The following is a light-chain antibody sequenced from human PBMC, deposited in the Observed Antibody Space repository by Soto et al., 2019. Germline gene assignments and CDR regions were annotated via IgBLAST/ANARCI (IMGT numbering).Light chain of an antibody. CDR3: QQYFNTPWT. CDR1: QSVLYSSSNKNY. V-gene: IGKV4-1*01. J-gene: IGKJ1*01. CDR2: WAS. Sequence: DVVMTQSPESLAVSLGERATINCRSSQSVLYSSSNKNYLAWYRQKPGQPPELLIYWASTRESGVPDRISGSGSETDFTLPITSLQADDVAIYYCQQYFNTPWTFGQGTKVEIK.